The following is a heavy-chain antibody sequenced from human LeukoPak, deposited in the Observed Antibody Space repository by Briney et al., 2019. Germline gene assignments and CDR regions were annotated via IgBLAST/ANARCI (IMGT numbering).Heavy chain of an antibody. Sequence: SETLSLTCAVYGGSFSGYYWSWIRQPPGKGLEWIGEINHSGSTNYNPSLKSRVTISVDTSKNQFSLKLSSVTAAYTAVYYCARGGYCSGGSCYYFDYWGQGTLVTVSS. CDR2: INHSGST. V-gene: IGHV4-34*01. CDR1: GGSFSGYY. D-gene: IGHD2-15*01. J-gene: IGHJ4*02. CDR3: ARGGYCSGGSCYYFDY.